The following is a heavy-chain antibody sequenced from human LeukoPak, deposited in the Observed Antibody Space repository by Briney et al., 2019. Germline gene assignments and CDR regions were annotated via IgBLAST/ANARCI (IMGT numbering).Heavy chain of an antibody. V-gene: IGHV3-23*01. CDR3: AKARGYSGNSSYRTFDY. J-gene: IGHJ4*02. Sequence: PGGSLRLSCAASGFTFSTYGLTWVRQAPGEGLEWVSIISGDTIYTYYADSVKGRFTISRDNSRNTVYLQMNSLRAEDTAVYYCAKARGYSGNSSYRTFDYWGQGALVTVSS. CDR2: ISGDTIYT. CDR1: GFTFSTYG. D-gene: IGHD3-22*01.